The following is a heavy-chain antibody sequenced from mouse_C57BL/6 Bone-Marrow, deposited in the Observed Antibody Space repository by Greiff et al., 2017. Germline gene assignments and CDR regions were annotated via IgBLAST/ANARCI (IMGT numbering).Heavy chain of an antibody. J-gene: IGHJ4*01. CDR3: AIIYYYGSSYGYYAMDY. CDR2: IHPNSGST. D-gene: IGHD1-1*01. Sequence: QVQLKQPGAELVKPGASVKLSCKASGYTFTSYWMHWVKQRPGQGLEWIGMIHPNSGSTNYNEKFKSKATLTVDKSSSTAYMQLSSLTSEDSAVYYCAIIYYYGSSYGYYAMDYWGQGTSVTVSS. CDR1: GYTFTSYW. V-gene: IGHV1-64*01.